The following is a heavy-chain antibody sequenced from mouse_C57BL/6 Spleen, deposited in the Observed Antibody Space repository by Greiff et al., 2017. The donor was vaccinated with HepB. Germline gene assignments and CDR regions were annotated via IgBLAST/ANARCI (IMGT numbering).Heavy chain of an antibody. Sequence: EVQLQQSGAELVRPGASVKLSCTASGFNIKDDYMHWVKQRPEQGLEWIGWIDPENGDTEYASKFQGKATITADTSSNTAYLQLSSLTSEDTAVYYCTTSYYRTTRAMDYWGQGTSVTVSS. V-gene: IGHV14-4*01. CDR3: TTSYYRTTRAMDY. CDR2: IDPENGDT. CDR1: GFNIKDDY. J-gene: IGHJ4*01. D-gene: IGHD2-12*01.